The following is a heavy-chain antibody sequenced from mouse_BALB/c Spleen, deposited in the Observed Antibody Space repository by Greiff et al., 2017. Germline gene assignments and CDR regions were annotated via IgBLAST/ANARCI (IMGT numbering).Heavy chain of an antibody. D-gene: IGHD1-1*01. CDR1: GFTFSSFG. V-gene: IGHV5-17*02. J-gene: IGHJ4*01. Sequence: EVQGVESGGGLVQPGGSRKLSCAASGFTFSSFGMHWVRQAPEKGLEWVAYISSGSSTINYADTVKGRFTISRDNPKDNLFLQLTSLRSEATAMFYCASGGYYGSNYRDAMDYWGQGTSVTVSS. CDR3: ASGGYYGSNYRDAMDY. CDR2: ISSGSSTI.